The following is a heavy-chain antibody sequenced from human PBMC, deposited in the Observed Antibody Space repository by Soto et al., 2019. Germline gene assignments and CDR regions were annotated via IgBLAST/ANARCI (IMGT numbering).Heavy chain of an antibody. D-gene: IGHD2-8*02. CDR2: INPKKDDT. V-gene: IGHV1-2*02. CDR3: ARDDTGANFGL. J-gene: IGHJ4*02. CDR1: GYRFVNFY. Sequence: QVPLVQSGAEVKNPGASVKVSCKAFGYRFVNFYLHWVRQAPGQGLEWMGWINPKKDDTNYAQKFQGRVTMTRDTSIGVAYMELSGLSPGDTAVYFCARDDTGANFGLWGQGTLVTVS.